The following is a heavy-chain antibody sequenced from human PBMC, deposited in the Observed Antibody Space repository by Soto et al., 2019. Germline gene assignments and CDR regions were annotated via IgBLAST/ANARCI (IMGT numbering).Heavy chain of an antibody. Sequence: EVQLVESGGGLVQPGGSLRLSCAASGFTFSTYSMNWVRQAPGKGLEWISYITSTSRTIYYADSVKGRFTISRDNAKNSVYLQMNSLRDEDTAVYYCARDYYDSSSYYYHWGQGTLVIVSS. CDR1: GFTFSTYS. CDR3: ARDYYDSSSYYYH. J-gene: IGHJ4*02. V-gene: IGHV3-48*02. CDR2: ITSTSRTI. D-gene: IGHD3-22*01.